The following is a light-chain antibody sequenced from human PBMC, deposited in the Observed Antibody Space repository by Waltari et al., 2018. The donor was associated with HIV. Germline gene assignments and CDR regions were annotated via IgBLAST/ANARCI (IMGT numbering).Light chain of an antibody. CDR2: DVS. CDR1: SSNVGGFNY. J-gene: IGLJ2*01. CDR3: SSYTSSSTLEV. Sequence: QSARPRPASFSGSPDRPSTFPCTGPSSNVGGFNYVPGYKQHPGKAPKLMIYDVSNRPSGVSNRFSGSKSGNTASLTISGLQAEDEADYYCSSYTSSSTLEVFGGGTKLTVL. V-gene: IGLV2-14*03.